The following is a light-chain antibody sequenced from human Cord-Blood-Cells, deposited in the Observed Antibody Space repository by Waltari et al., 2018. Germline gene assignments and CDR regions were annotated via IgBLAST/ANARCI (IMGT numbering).Light chain of an antibody. Sequence: EIVMTQSPATLPVSPGERATLSCRASQSVSSNLAWYQQTPGQAPGLLIYGASTRATGIPARFSGSGSGTEFTLTISSLQSEDFAVYYCQQYNNWPPFTFGPGTKVDIK. CDR1: QSVSSN. CDR3: QQYNNWPPFT. CDR2: GAS. V-gene: IGKV3-15*01. J-gene: IGKJ3*01.